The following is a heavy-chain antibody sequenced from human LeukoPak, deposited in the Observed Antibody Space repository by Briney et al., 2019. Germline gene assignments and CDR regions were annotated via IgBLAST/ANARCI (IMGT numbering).Heavy chain of an antibody. V-gene: IGHV4-34*01. J-gene: IGHJ6*03. CDR2: INHSGST. Sequence: SETLSLTCAVYGGSLSGYYWSWIRQPPGKGLAWIGEINHSGSTNYNPSLKSRVTISVDTSKNQFSLKLSSVTAADTAVYYCARQGIVGAVLKYMDVWGEGTTVTVSS. CDR3: ARQGIVGAVLKYMDV. D-gene: IGHD1-26*01. CDR1: GGSLSGYY.